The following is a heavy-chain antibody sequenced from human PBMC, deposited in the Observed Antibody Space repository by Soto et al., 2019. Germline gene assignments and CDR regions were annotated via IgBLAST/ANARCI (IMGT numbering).Heavy chain of an antibody. Sequence: GKGLEWVSSISSSSSYIYYADSVKGRFTISRDNAKNSLYLQMNSLGAEDTAVYYCSRDFWSRSFPLNNWFDPWGQATLVSASS. CDR2: ISSSSSYI. D-gene: IGHD6-13*01. V-gene: IGHV3-21*01. CDR3: SRDFWSRSFPLNNWFDP. J-gene: IGHJ5*02.